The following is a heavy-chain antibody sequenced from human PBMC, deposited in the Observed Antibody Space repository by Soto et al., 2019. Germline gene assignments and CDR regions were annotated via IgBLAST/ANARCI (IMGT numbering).Heavy chain of an antibody. CDR1: GDTISTGGYS. D-gene: IGHD7-27*01. J-gene: IGHJ4*02. Sequence: PSETLSLTCGVSGDTISTGGYSWAWIRQPPGKALEWIGHTYHSGNPYYNTSLKSRVIISVDRSKNQFSLKLSSVTAADTAVYYCAKNWNWGSLVHWGQGTLVTVS. CDR3: AKNWNWGSLVH. CDR2: TYHSGNP. V-gene: IGHV4-30-2*01.